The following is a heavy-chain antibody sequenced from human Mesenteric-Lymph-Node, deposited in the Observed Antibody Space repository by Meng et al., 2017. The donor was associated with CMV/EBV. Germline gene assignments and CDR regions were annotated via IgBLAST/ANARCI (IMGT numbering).Heavy chain of an antibody. CDR1: GFTFSTYN. D-gene: IGHD3-16*02. J-gene: IGHJ3*02. CDR3: ARKGWNYREAFDI. V-gene: IGHV3-48*04. CDR2: IGSSGGAV. Sequence: GESLKISCAASGFTFSTYNINWVRQAPGKGLEWISHIGSSGGAVYYGDSVKGRFTISRDNAKNSLFLQMNSLRAEDTAVYYCARKGWNYREAFDIWGQGTVVTVSS.